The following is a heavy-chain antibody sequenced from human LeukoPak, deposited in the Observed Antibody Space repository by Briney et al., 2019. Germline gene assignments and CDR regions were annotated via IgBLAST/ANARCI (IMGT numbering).Heavy chain of an antibody. CDR2: IASDGSHT. CDR1: GFTFSTYF. V-gene: IGHV3-30*14. J-gene: IGHJ5*02. Sequence: AGGSLRLSCAASGFTFSTYFMHWVRQAPGKGLEWVADIASDGSHTFYVESVKGRFTISRDNSKNTLYLQMNSLRAEDTAVYYCARDTRRIQLSSFDPWGQGTLVTVSS. D-gene: IGHD5-18*01. CDR3: ARDTRRIQLSSFDP.